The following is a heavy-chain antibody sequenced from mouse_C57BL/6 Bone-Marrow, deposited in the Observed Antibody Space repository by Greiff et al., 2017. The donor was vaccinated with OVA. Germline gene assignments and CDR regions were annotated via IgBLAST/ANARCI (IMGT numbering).Heavy chain of an antibody. CDR1: GFTFSDYY. J-gene: IGHJ1*03. CDR3: ARGGGYYGSSYPFWYFDV. CDR2: INYDGSST. Sequence: EVKLMESEGGLVQPGSSMKLSCTASGFTFSDYYMAWVRQVPEKGLEWVANINYDGSSTYYLDSLKSRFIISRDNAKNILYLQMSSLKSEDTATYYCARGGGYYGSSYPFWYFDVWGTGTTVTVSS. D-gene: IGHD1-1*01. V-gene: IGHV5-16*01.